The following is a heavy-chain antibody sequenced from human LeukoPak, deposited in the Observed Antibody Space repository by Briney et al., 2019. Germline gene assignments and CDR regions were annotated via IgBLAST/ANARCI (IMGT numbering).Heavy chain of an antibody. D-gene: IGHD6-13*01. CDR2: ISGSGGNT. V-gene: IGHV3-23*01. CDR1: GFTFSSSV. J-gene: IGHJ4*02. Sequence: PGGSLRLSCATSGFTFSSSVMSWVRQAPGKGLEWVSGISGSGGNTYYADSVKGRFTISRDNSNNTLYLQMNSLRAEDTAVYYCARHSRGRWYVFDYWGQGTLVTVSS. CDR3: ARHSRGRWYVFDY.